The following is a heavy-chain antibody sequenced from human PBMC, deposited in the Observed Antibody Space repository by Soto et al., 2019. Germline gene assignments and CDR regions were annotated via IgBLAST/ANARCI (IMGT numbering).Heavy chain of an antibody. J-gene: IGHJ4*02. CDR3: ARAHPQDIVVVVAATQPSRRPYYFDY. V-gene: IGHV4-34*01. CDR2: INHSGST. D-gene: IGHD2-15*01. CDR1: GGSFSGYY. Sequence: SETLSLTCAVYGGSFSGYYWSWIRQPPGKGLEWIGEINHSGSTNYNPSLKSRVTISVDTSKNQFSLKLSSVTAADMAVYYCARAHPQDIVVVVAATQPSRRPYYFDYWGQGTLVTVSS.